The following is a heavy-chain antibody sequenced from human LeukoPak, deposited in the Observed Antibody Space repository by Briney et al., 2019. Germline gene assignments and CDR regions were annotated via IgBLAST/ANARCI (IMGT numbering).Heavy chain of an antibody. CDR2: IKLDGSDK. D-gene: IGHD3-9*01. V-gene: IGHV3-7*01. Sequence: GGSLRLSCAASGFTFSSYWMNWVRQAPGEGLEWVAHIKLDGSDKYYADSVKGRFTISRDNSKNTLYLQMNSLRAEDTAVYYCAKVGYDILTGPSYFDYWGQGTLVTVSS. J-gene: IGHJ4*02. CDR1: GFTFSSYW. CDR3: AKVGYDILTGPSYFDY.